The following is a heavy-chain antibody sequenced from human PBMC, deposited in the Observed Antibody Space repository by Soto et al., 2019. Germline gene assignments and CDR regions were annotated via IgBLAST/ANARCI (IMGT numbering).Heavy chain of an antibody. CDR2: ISPYNDYT. V-gene: IGHV1-18*01. CDR1: GYTFIRYG. Sequence: QVQLVQSAAEVKKPGASVRVSCKASGYTFIRYGIAWVRQAPGQGLEWMGWISPYNDYTIYAQKLQGRVTMTADTTTRTDYMERRGLKADDTAVYSCARGGYYDNTWGKLSHYGLDVWGQGTSATVSS. CDR3: ARGGYYDNTWGKLSHYGLDV. J-gene: IGHJ6*02. D-gene: IGHD3-16*01.